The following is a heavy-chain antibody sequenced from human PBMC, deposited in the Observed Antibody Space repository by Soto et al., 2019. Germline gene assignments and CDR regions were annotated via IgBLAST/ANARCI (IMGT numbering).Heavy chain of an antibody. CDR2: IPNSGSA. CDR1: GGSVSGATHY. V-gene: IGHV4-61*01. J-gene: IGHJ4*02. CDR3: ARGKLRGSASSGYYSVDI. D-gene: IGHD3-22*01. Sequence: QVQLQESGPGLVKPSETLSLTCTVSGGSVSGATHYWNWIRQPPGKGLEWIEHIPNSGSAKYNPSVGSRVRLRIGTVQYSLRLNSVTAADTAVYYCARGKLRGSASSGYYSVDIWGQGILVTVSS.